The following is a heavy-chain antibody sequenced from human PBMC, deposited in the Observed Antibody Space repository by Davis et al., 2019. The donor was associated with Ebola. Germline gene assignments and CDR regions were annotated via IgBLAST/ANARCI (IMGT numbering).Heavy chain of an antibody. V-gene: IGHV1-8*01. D-gene: IGHD2-2*01. CDR3: ARGEMYQRWGYYYGMDV. Sequence: ASVKVSCKASGYTFTSYDINWVRQATGQGLEWMGWMNPNSGNTGYAQKFQGRVTMTRNTSISTAYMELSSLRSEDTAVYYCARGEMYQRWGYYYGMDVWGQGTTVTVSS. CDR1: GYTFTSYD. J-gene: IGHJ6*02. CDR2: MNPNSGNT.